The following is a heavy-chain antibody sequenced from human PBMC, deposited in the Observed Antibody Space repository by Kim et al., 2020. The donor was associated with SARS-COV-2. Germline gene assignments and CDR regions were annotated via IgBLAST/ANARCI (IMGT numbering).Heavy chain of an antibody. CDR2: IDPSDSYT. Sequence: GESLKISCKGSGYSFTSYWISWVRQMPGKGLEWMGRIDPSDSYTNYSPSFQGHVTISADKSISTAYLQWSSLKASDTAMYYCASLTPGIAVAGDYWGQGTLVTVSS. D-gene: IGHD6-19*01. J-gene: IGHJ4*02. CDR1: GYSFTSYW. V-gene: IGHV5-10-1*01. CDR3: ASLTPGIAVAGDY.